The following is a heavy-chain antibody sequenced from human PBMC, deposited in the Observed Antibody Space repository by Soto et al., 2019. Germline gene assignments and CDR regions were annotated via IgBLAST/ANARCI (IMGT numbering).Heavy chain of an antibody. Sequence: RASVKVSCKASGDVFRSYGINWVRQAPGQGLEWMGGIIPISGTTNYAQKFQGRVAITADESTDTVYMELSRLRSEGTAVYFCARVRCFNGLCHTADYGMDVWGQGTTVTVSS. CDR3: ARVRCFNGLCHTADYGMDV. CDR1: GDVFRSYG. V-gene: IGHV1-69*13. CDR2: IIPISGTT. J-gene: IGHJ6*02. D-gene: IGHD2-8*01.